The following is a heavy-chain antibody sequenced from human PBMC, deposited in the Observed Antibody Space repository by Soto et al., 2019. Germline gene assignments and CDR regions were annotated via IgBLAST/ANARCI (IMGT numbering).Heavy chain of an antibody. CDR3: AKQSGSVSYYNVGSAGPFDF. D-gene: IGHD3-10*01. CDR1: GFTFNNYG. J-gene: IGHJ4*02. V-gene: IGHV3-30*18. Sequence: GGSLRLSCAASGFTFNNYGMHWVRQAPGKGLEWVVVISFDGRNTYYADSVKGRFTISRDNSKNTLYLQMTSLRAEDTAVYYCAKQSGSVSYYNVGSAGPFDFWGQGTLVNVAS. CDR2: ISFDGRNT.